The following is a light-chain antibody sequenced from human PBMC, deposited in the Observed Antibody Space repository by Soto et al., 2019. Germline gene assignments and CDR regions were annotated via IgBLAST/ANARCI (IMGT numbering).Light chain of an antibody. CDR3: QHFGRSPLT. J-gene: IGKJ1*01. V-gene: IGKV3-20*01. CDR2: GAS. CDR1: RTVTNNQ. Sequence: EIVLTQSPGTLSLSPGERATLSCRASRTVTNNQLAWYQQKPGQAPRLLIYGASRRATGIPDRFSGSGSGTDFTLTISRLDPEDLAVYFCQHFGRSPLTFGQGTKVEVK.